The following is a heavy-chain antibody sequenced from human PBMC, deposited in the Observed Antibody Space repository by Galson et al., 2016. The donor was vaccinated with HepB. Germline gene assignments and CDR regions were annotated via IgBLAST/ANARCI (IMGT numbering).Heavy chain of an antibody. CDR1: GLTFLKW. D-gene: IGHD6-19*01. J-gene: IGHJ4*02. Sequence: SLRLSCAASGLTFLKWMNWIRLAPGKGLEWVAIINNDGSKTSYVDSVKGRFTISRDNNNNLLFLQMNRLRVDDTAVYFCASGAGWLIDYWGQGTHVIVSS. CDR2: INNDGSKT. CDR3: ASGAGWLIDY. V-gene: IGHV3-7*03.